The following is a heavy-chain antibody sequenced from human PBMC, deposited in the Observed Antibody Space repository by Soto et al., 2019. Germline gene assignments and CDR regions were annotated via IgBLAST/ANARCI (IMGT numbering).Heavy chain of an antibody. CDR3: AKDDIPHAIEYSSSVDY. D-gene: IGHD6-6*01. Sequence: QVQLVESGGGVVQPGRSLRLSCAASGFTFSSYGMHWVRQAPGKGLEWVAGISYDGNNKYYADSVKGRFTISRDNYKNTLYLQMNSLRPDDTAVYYCAKDDIPHAIEYSSSVDYWGQGTLVTVSS. V-gene: IGHV3-30*18. J-gene: IGHJ4*02. CDR2: ISYDGNNK. CDR1: GFTFSSYG.